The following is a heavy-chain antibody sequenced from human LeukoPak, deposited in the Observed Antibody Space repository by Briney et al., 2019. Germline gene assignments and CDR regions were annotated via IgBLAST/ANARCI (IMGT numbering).Heavy chain of an antibody. CDR3: ARAGGMITFGGVIAPDH. V-gene: IGHV1-2*02. J-gene: IGHJ5*02. CDR2: MNPNSGGA. CDR1: GYTFTSYD. Sequence: ASVKVSCKASGYTFTSYDINWVRQATGQGLEWMGWMNPNSGGANYAQKFQGRVTMTRDTSISTAYMELSRLRSDDTAVYYCARAGGMITFGGVIAPDHWGQGTLVTVSS. D-gene: IGHD3-16*02.